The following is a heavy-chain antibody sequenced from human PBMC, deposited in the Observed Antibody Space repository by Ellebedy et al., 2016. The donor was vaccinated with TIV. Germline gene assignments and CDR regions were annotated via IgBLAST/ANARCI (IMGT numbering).Heavy chain of an antibody. CDR2: IYYSGST. J-gene: IGHJ4*02. D-gene: IGHD4-23*01. Sequence: MPSQTLSLTCTVSSGSISSYYWSWIRQSPGHGLEWIGYIYYSGSTNYNPSLKSRVTISVDPSKNKFSLKLSSVTAADTAVYYCARVGLEYGGNPDQWGQGTLVTVSS. CDR3: ARVGLEYGGNPDQ. CDR1: SGSISSYY. V-gene: IGHV4-59*08.